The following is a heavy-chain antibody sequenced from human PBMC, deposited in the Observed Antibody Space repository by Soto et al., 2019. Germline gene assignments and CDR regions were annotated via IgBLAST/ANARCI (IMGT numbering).Heavy chain of an antibody. J-gene: IGHJ4*02. D-gene: IGHD3-22*01. Sequence: QVQLVQSGAEVKKPGASVKVSCKASGYTFTSYGISWVRQAPGQGLEWMGWISAYNGNTNYAQKLQGRVTMTTDTSTSTAYMELRSLRSDDTAVYYCAREQPPQYYYDSSGYYPFATDYWGQGTLVTVSS. V-gene: IGHV1-18*01. CDR3: AREQPPQYYYDSSGYYPFATDY. CDR1: GYTFTSYG. CDR2: ISAYNGNT.